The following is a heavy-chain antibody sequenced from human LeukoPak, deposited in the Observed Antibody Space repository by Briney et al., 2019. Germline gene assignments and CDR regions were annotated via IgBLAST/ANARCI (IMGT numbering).Heavy chain of an antibody. CDR3: TRFTISRGYFDY. CDR1: GFTFGDYA. V-gene: IGHV3-49*04. J-gene: IGHJ4*02. CDR2: IRSKAYGGTT. D-gene: IGHD3-3*01. Sequence: GGSLRLSCTASGFTFGDYAMSWVRQAPGKGLEWVGFIRSKAYGGTTEYAASVKGRFTISRDDSKSIAYLQMNSLKTEDTAVYYCTRFTISRGYFDYWGQGTLVTVSS.